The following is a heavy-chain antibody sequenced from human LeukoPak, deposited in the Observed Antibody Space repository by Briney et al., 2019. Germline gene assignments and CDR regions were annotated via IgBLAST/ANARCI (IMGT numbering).Heavy chain of an antibody. CDR2: ISGSGCST. J-gene: IGHJ4*02. CDR3: AKDKYPGYNYGSLFDY. D-gene: IGHD5-18*01. Sequence: GGSLRLSCAVSGITLSNSGMSWVRQAPGQGLEWVAGISGSGCSTNYADSVKGRFSIFRDNPNNTLYLQTNSLRAEDTAVYYCAKDKYPGYNYGSLFDYWGQGTLVTVSS. V-gene: IGHV3-23*01. CDR1: GITLSNSG.